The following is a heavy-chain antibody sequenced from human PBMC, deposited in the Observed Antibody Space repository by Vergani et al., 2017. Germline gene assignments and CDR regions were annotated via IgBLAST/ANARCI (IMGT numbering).Heavy chain of an antibody. J-gene: IGHJ4*02. CDR3: AKDDSVARGSFYGKFDL. CDR2: IRYDGTTK. Sequence: QMQLVESGGGVVQPGGSLRLSCVASGFSFSTYGMNWVRQTPGKGLEWVAFIRYDGTTKYSADSVKGRLSISRDNSKNTLYLQMNSLRGDDTAVYYCAKDDSVARGSFYGKFDLWGQGILVTISS. CDR1: GFSFSTYG. V-gene: IGHV3-30*02. D-gene: IGHD1-26*01.